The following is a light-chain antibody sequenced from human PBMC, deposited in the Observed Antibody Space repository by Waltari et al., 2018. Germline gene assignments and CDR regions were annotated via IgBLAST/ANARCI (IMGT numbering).Light chain of an antibody. CDR3: QQYHDYST. CDR1: QSITSY. J-gene: IGKJ2*01. V-gene: IGKV1-39*01. CDR2: AAS. Sequence: DIQMTQSPSSLSASVGARVTITCRASQSITSYLKWYQQKPGKAPKVLIYAASSLQSGVPTRFSGSGSGTDFTLTISSLQPEDFATYYCQQYHDYSTFGQGTKLEIK.